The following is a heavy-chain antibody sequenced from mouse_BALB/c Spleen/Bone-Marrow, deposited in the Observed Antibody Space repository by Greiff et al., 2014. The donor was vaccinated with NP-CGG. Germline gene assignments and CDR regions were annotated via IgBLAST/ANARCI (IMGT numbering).Heavy chain of an antibody. CDR3: TRDYSY. J-gene: IGHJ3*01. V-gene: IGHV6-6*02. CDR1: GFTFSNYW. D-gene: IGHD1-1*01. Sequence: EVKLQESGGGLVQPGGSMKLSCVASGFTFSNYWMNWVRQSPEKGLDWVAEIRLKSNNYATHYAESVKGRFTISRDDSKSSVYLQMNNLRAEDTGIDYCTRDYSYWGQGTLVTVSA. CDR2: IRLKSNNYAT.